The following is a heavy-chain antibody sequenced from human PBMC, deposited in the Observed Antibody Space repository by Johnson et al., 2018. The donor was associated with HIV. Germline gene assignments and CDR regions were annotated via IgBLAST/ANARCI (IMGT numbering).Heavy chain of an antibody. J-gene: IGHJ3*02. CDR1: GFTFSNYD. Sequence: VQLVESGGGLVQPGGSMRLSCAASGFTFSNYDIQWVRQGTGKGLEWVSSIGTVSDTYYPGSVKGRFTISRENVKNTLYLQMNSLRAEDTAVYYCANFGSSSSRSAFDIWGQGTMVTVSS. D-gene: IGHD6-6*01. V-gene: IGHV3-13*01. CDR3: ANFGSSSSRSAFDI. CDR2: IGTVSDT.